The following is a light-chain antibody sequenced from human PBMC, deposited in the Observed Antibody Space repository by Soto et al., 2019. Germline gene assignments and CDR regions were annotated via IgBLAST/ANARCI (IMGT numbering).Light chain of an antibody. CDR2: AAS. CDR1: QSISSY. V-gene: IGKV1-39*01. J-gene: IGKJ1*01. Sequence: DIQMTESPSSLSASVGARVTITCGASQSISSYLNWYQQKQGKAPKLLIYAASSLQSGVPSRFSGSGSGTDFTLTISSLQPEDFETYYCQQSYSAPRTFGQGTKVDIK. CDR3: QQSYSAPRT.